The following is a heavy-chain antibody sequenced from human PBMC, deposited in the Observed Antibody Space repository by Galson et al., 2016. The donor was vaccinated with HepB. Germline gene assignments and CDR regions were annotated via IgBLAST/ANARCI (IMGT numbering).Heavy chain of an antibody. J-gene: IGHJ2*01. CDR2: MYYTGST. CDR3: ARRRLMYNFWTGEDWFFDL. Sequence: LSLTCTVSGGSISSSAYFWGWIRQPPGKGLEWIGLMYYTGSTHYNPSLKSRVTISVDKSKNQFSLKLTSVTAADTSVYYCARRRLMYNFWTGEDWFFDLWGRGTLVTVSS. D-gene: IGHD3/OR15-3a*01. V-gene: IGHV4-39*01. CDR1: GGSISSSAYF.